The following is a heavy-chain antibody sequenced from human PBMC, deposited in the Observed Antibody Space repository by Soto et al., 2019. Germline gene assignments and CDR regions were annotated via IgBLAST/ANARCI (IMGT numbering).Heavy chain of an antibody. CDR1: GFTVINNY. V-gene: IGHV3-53*01. CDR3: ATSPGVGV. CDR2: IYSGGSI. J-gene: IGHJ6*02. D-gene: IGHD2-8*01. Sequence: EVQLVESGGGLIQPGGSLRLSCAASGFTVINNYMIWVRQAPGKGLEWVSLIYSGGSIHYADSVKGRFTISRDGSKNTLYLHMSSLRAEDTAVYYCATSPGVGVGGQGTTVTVSS.